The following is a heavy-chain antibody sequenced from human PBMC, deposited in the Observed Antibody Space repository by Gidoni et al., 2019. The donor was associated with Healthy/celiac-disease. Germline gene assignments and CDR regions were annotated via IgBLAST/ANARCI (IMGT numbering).Heavy chain of an antibody. Sequence: QVQLVESGGGVVQPGRSLRLSCAASGFTFSSYAMHWVRQAPGKGLEWVAVISYDGSNKYYADSVKGRFTISRDNSKNTLYLQMNSLRAEDTAVYYCARGHGSYPGWWGQGTLVTVSS. V-gene: IGHV3-30-3*01. CDR2: ISYDGSNK. D-gene: IGHD1-26*01. CDR1: GFTFSSYA. CDR3: ARGHGSYPGW. J-gene: IGHJ4*02.